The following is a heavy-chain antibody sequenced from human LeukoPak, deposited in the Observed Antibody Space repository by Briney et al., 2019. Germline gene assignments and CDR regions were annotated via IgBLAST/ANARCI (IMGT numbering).Heavy chain of an antibody. Sequence: GGSLRLSCAASVFTFDDYAMHWVRQAPGKGLEWVSGISWNSGSIGYADSVKGRFTISRDNAKNSLYLQMNSLRAEDMALYYCAKVTYDFGFDYWGQGTLVTVSS. D-gene: IGHD3-3*01. J-gene: IGHJ4*02. CDR2: ISWNSGSI. CDR1: VFTFDDYA. V-gene: IGHV3-9*03. CDR3: AKVTYDFGFDY.